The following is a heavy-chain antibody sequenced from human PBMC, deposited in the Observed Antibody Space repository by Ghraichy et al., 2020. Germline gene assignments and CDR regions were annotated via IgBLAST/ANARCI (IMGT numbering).Heavy chain of an antibody. Sequence: GGSLRLSCAASGFTVSSNYMSWVRQAPGKGLEWVSDIYSGGSTYYADSVKGRFTISRDNSKNTLYLQMNSLRADDTAVYYCAREDGDYGNDYWGQGTLVTVSS. CDR3: AREDGDYGNDY. J-gene: IGHJ4*02. V-gene: IGHV3-53*01. CDR1: GFTVSSNY. D-gene: IGHD4-17*01. CDR2: IYSGGST.